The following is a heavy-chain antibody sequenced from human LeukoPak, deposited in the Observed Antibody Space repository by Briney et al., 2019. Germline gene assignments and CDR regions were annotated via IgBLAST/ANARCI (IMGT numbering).Heavy chain of an antibody. V-gene: IGHV4-59*01. Sequence: SETLSLTSTVYGGSITSYYWGWIRPPPRRGMEWVGFISNRGSNAFRHSLKSRVTISVETPKNQFTLKLGALAAAATAVYYLARGVGYDWGAFDYWGQGTLVTVSS. J-gene: IGHJ4*02. CDR2: ISNRGSN. CDR1: GGSITSYY. D-gene: IGHD3-16*01. CDR3: ARGVGYDWGAFDY.